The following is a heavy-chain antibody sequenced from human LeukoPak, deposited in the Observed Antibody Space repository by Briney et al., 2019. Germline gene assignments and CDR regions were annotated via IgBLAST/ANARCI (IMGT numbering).Heavy chain of an antibody. CDR2: IWYDGSNK. CDR1: GFTFSSYG. V-gene: IGHV3-33*01. CDR3: ARGHSSGWIYYFDY. Sequence: GGSLRLSCAASGFTFSSYGMHWVRQAPGKGLEWVADIWYDGSNKYYADSVKGRFTISRDNSKNTLYLQMNSLRAEDTAVYYCARGHSSGWIYYFDYWGQGTLVTVSS. J-gene: IGHJ4*02. D-gene: IGHD6-19*01.